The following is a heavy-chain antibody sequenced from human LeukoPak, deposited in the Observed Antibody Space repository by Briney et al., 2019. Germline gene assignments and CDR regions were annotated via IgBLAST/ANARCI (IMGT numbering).Heavy chain of an antibody. CDR3: ARYYYNNDGYSEDAFDI. J-gene: IGHJ3*02. Sequence: GGSLRLSCAASGFTFSSYWMTWVRQAPGKGREWVANIKEDGSEKNYLESMKGRFTISRDNAKNSLYLQMNSLRAEDTAIYYCARYYYNNDGYSEDAFDIWGQGTMVTVSS. CDR2: IKEDGSEK. D-gene: IGHD3-22*01. CDR1: GFTFSSYW. V-gene: IGHV3-7*01.